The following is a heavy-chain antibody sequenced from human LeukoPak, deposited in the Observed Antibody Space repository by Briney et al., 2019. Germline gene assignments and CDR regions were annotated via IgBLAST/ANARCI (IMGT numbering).Heavy chain of an antibody. J-gene: IGHJ4*02. CDR2: ISYDGSNK. V-gene: IGHV3-30*04. CDR1: GFTFSSYA. CDR3: ARDWGSSWSSY. D-gene: IGHD6-13*01. Sequence: GGSLRLSCAASGFTFSSYAMHWVRQAPGKGLEWVAVISYDGSNKYYADSVKGRFTISRDNSKNTLYLQMNSLRAEDTAVYYCARDWGSSWSSYRGQGTLVTVSS.